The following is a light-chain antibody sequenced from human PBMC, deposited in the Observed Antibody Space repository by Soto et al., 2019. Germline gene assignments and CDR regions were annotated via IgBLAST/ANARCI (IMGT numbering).Light chain of an antibody. CDR1: NIGNKR. J-gene: IGLJ1*01. Sequence: SYELTQPSSVSVAPGQTARITCGGSNIGNKRVHWYQKKPGQAPVLVLYDDSDRPAGVPERFSGSNSGNTAALTISRVEAGDEADYYCFSYRSRESHVFGTGTKVTVL. CDR2: DDS. V-gene: IGLV3-21*02. CDR3: FSYRSRESHV.